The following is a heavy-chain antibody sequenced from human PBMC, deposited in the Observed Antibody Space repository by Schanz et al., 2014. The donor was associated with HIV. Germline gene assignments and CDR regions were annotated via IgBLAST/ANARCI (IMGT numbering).Heavy chain of an antibody. Sequence: QVQLVQSGAEVKKPGASVKVSCKASGYTFTGYYMHWIRQAPGQGLEWMGWINPNSGGTNYAQKFQGRVTMTRDTSINTASMELSRLRSDDTAVYYCARDADLNELWPRDYYHYTMDVWGQGTTVTVSS. J-gene: IGHJ6*02. CDR2: INPNSGGT. D-gene: IGHD5-18*01. CDR3: ARDADLNELWPRDYYHYTMDV. CDR1: GYTFTGYY. V-gene: IGHV1-2*02.